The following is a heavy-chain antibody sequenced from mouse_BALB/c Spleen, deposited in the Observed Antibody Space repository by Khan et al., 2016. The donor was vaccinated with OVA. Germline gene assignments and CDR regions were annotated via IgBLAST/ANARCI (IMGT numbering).Heavy chain of an antibody. V-gene: IGHV2-6-1*01. CDR1: GFSLTKYG. J-gene: IGHJ4*01. CDR3: AIHPYYRYNLMDY. D-gene: IGHD2-12*01. CDR2: IWSDGNT. Sequence: QVQLKESGPGLVAPSQSLSITSTISGFSLTKYGVHWVRQPPGKGLEWLVVIWSDGNTTYNSALKSRLNISKDNSKNQVFLKMNSLHSEDTAVYFCAIHPYYRYNLMDYWVQGTSVTVSS.